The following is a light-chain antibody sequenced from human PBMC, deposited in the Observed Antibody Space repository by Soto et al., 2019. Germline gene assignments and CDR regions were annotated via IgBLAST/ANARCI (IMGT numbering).Light chain of an antibody. Sequence: ETVLTQSPATLSLSPGESATLSCRASQSVSTYLAWYQQKPGQAPRLLIYDTSNRAAGIPARFSASGTGTDFTLTISDVQPEDFAVYYCHQRQSWPRTFGQGTKVDIK. J-gene: IGKJ1*01. CDR3: HQRQSWPRT. CDR2: DTS. V-gene: IGKV3-11*01. CDR1: QSVSTY.